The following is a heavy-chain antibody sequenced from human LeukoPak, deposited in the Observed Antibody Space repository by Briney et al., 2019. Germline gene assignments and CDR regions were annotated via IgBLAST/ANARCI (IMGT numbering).Heavy chain of an antibody. CDR2: IYHSGST. J-gene: IGHJ4*02. CDR1: GYSISSGYY. CDR3: ARCDYDFWRGYSQSNGGFDY. Sequence: PSETLSLTCTVSGYSISSGYYWGWIRQPPGNGLEWIASIYHSGSTYYNPSLKSRVTISVDTSKNQFSLKLSSVTAADTAVYYCARCDYDFWRGYSQSNGGFDYSGQGTLVTVSS. D-gene: IGHD3-3*01. V-gene: IGHV4-38-2*02.